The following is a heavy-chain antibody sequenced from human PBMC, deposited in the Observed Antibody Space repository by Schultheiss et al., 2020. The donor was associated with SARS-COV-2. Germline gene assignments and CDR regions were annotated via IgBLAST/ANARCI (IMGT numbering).Heavy chain of an antibody. Sequence: SETLSLTCTVSGGSISSSSYYWSWIRQPPGKGLEWIGYIYYSGSTNYNPSLKSRVTISVDTSKNQFSLKLSSVTAADTAVYYCARGRIVGATRLDAFDIWGQGTMVTVSS. CDR3: ARGRIVGATRLDAFDI. CDR2: IYYSGST. V-gene: IGHV4-61*05. D-gene: IGHD1-26*01. CDR1: GGSISSSSYY. J-gene: IGHJ3*02.